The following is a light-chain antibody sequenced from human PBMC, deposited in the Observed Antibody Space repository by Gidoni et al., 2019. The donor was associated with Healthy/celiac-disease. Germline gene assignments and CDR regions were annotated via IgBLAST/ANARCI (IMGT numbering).Light chain of an antibody. V-gene: IGKV1-27*01. CDR3: QKYNSAPRT. Sequence: DIQMPQSPSSLSASVGDRVTITCRASQGISNYLAWYQQKPGKVPKLLIYAASTLQSGVPSRFSGSGSGKDFTLTISSLQPEDVETYYCQKYNSAPRTFXXXTKVEIK. CDR1: QGISNY. CDR2: AAS. J-gene: IGKJ1*01.